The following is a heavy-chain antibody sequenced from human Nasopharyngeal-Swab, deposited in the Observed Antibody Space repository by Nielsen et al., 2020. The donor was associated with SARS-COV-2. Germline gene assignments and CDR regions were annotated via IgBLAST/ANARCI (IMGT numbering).Heavy chain of an antibody. CDR3: TRGHYDDY. CDR1: GFTFSSYA. V-gene: IGHV3-23*01. Sequence: GESLKISCAASGFTFSSYAMSWVRQAPGKGLEWVSGISDSGGSTYYADSLKGRFTISRDNSKDTLYLQMNSLRVEDTAMYYCTRGHYDDYGGQGTMVTVSS. D-gene: IGHD4-17*01. J-gene: IGHJ3*01. CDR2: ISDSGGST.